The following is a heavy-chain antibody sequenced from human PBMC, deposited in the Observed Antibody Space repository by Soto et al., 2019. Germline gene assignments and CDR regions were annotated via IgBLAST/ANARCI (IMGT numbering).Heavy chain of an antibody. CDR1: GGTFSSYT. Sequence: GASVKVSCKASGGTFSSYTISWVRQAPGQGLEWMERIIPILGIANYAQKFQGRVTITADKSTSTAYMELSSLRSEDTAVYYCATSPIVVVVAATKKPLAPRGQGTLVTVSS. J-gene: IGHJ5*02. CDR2: IIPILGIA. CDR3: ATSPIVVVVAATKKPLAP. V-gene: IGHV1-69*02. D-gene: IGHD2-15*01.